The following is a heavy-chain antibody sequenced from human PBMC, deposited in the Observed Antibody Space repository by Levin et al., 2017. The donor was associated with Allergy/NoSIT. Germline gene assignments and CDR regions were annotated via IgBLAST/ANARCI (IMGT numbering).Heavy chain of an antibody. V-gene: IGHV5-51*01. J-gene: IGHJ6*03. Sequence: AGGSLRLSCQGSGYSFTSYWIGWVRQMPGKGLEWMGIIYPGDSDTRYSPSFQGQVTISADKSISTAYLQGSSLKASDTAIYYCARRGTRDYYYYMDVWGKGTTVTVSS. CDR3: ARRGTRDYYYYMDV. CDR1: GYSFTSYW. CDR2: IYPGDSDT. D-gene: IGHD1-1*01.